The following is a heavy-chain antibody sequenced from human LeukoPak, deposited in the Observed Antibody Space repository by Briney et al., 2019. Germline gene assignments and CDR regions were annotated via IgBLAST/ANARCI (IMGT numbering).Heavy chain of an antibody. CDR3: ARGGGVYYGFDY. J-gene: IGHJ4*02. D-gene: IGHD2-21*02. Sequence: GGSLRLSCEASGFTFTSNTMHWVRQAPGKGLEYVSAISTNGDRTYYANSVKGRFTISRDNSKNTLYLQMGSLRADDMAVYYCARGGGVYYGFDYWGQGTLVTVSS. V-gene: IGHV3-64*01. CDR2: ISTNGDRT. CDR1: GFTFTSNT.